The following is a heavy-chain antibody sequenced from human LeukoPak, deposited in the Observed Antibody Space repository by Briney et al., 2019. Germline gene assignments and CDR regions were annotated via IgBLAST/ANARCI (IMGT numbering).Heavy chain of an antibody. CDR3: ARGYARAYYYDSSGPGY. J-gene: IGHJ4*02. Sequence: ASVKVSCKASGYTFTGYYMHWVRQAPGQGLEWMGWINPNSGGTNYAQKFQGRVTMTRDTSISTAYMELSRLRSDDTAVYYCARGYARAYYYDSSGPGYWGQGTLVTVSS. CDR1: GYTFTGYY. V-gene: IGHV1-2*02. D-gene: IGHD3-22*01. CDR2: INPNSGGT.